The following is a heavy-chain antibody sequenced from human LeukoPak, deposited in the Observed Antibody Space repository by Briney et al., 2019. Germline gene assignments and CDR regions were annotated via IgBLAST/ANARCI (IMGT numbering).Heavy chain of an antibody. D-gene: IGHD3-16*01. CDR2: ISSSSSYI. Sequence: PGGSLRLSRAASGFTFSSYSMNWVRQAPGKGLEWVSSISSSSSYIYYADSVKGRFTFSRDNAKNSLYLQMNSLRAEDTAVYYCARDRGDLDYFDYWGQGTLVTVSS. CDR1: GFTFSSYS. CDR3: ARDRGDLDYFDY. V-gene: IGHV3-21*01. J-gene: IGHJ4*02.